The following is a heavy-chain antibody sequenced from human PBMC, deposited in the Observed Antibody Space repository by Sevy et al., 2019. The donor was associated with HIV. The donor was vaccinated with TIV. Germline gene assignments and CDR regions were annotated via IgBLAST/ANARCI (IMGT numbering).Heavy chain of an antibody. CDR1: GGTFSSYG. CDR2: IIPILGTV. Sequence: ASVKVSCKASGGTFSSYGISWVRQAPGQGLEWMGGIIPILGTVNYAQKFQGRVTITADESTKTAYKELSSRRSEDTPVYYWARGGGNGWYYFDYWGQETLVTVSS. J-gene: IGHJ4*02. D-gene: IGHD6-19*01. V-gene: IGHV1-69*13. CDR3: ARGGGNGWYYFDY.